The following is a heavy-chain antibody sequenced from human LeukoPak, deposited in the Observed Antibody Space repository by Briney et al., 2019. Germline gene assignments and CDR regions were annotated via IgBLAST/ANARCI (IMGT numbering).Heavy chain of an antibody. Sequence: GGSLRLSCAASGFTVRNNYMTWVRQAPGKGLEWVSVIYSGGSTYYADSVKGRFTISRDNSKNTLYLQMNSLRAEDTAVYYCAKDRAWRAVAGADRTYYYYYGMDVWGQGTTVTVSS. V-gene: IGHV3-66*02. J-gene: IGHJ6*02. CDR3: AKDRAWRAVAGADRTYYYYYGMDV. D-gene: IGHD6-19*01. CDR2: IYSGGST. CDR1: GFTVRNNY.